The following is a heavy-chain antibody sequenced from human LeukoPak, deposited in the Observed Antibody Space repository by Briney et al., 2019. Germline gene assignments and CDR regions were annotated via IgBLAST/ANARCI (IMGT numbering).Heavy chain of an antibody. Sequence: RTSETLSLTCTVSGGSISSYYWSWIRQPPGKGLEWIGYIYYSGGTNYNPSLKSRVIISVDTSKNQFSLKLSSVTTADTAVYYCARHSGSLYDAFDIWGQGTMVTVSS. V-gene: IGHV4-59*01. CDR2: IYYSGGT. D-gene: IGHD1-26*01. CDR1: GGSISSYY. CDR3: ARHSGSLYDAFDI. J-gene: IGHJ3*02.